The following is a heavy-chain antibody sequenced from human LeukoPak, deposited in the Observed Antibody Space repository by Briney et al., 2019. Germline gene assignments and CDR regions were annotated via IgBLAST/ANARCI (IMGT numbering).Heavy chain of an antibody. CDR2: INPNSGGT. CDR1: GYTFTGYY. CDR3: ARVPRIAAAGSRVYFDY. J-gene: IGHJ4*02. Sequence: ASVKVSCKASGYTFTGYYMHWVRQAPGQGLEWMGWINPNSGGTNHAQKFQGRVTMTRDTSISTAYMELSRLRSDDTAVYYCARVPRIAAAGSRVYFDYWGQGTLVTVSS. D-gene: IGHD6-13*01. V-gene: IGHV1-2*02.